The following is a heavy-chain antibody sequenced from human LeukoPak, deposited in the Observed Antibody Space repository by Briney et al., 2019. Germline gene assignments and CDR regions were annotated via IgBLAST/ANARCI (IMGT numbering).Heavy chain of an antibody. J-gene: IGHJ4*02. Sequence: GGSLRLSCAASGFTFRHYWMSWVRQAPGRGLEWVAIIKQDGSAKFYVDSVKGRFTISRDNADNSLYLQMNSLRAEDTAVYYCARGDEYYFDYWGQGTLVTVSS. CDR3: ARGDEYYFDY. CDR1: GFTFRHYW. CDR2: IKQDGSAK. V-gene: IGHV3-7*01.